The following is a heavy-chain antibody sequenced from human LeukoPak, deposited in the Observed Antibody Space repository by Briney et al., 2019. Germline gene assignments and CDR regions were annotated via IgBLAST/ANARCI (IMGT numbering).Heavy chain of an antibody. CDR2: ISSSGGRI. D-gene: IGHD3-22*01. CDR3: AKGIYYYDSSYSPQVIDY. CDR1: GFTFSNSA. Sequence: GGSLRLSCAASGFTFSNSAMSWVRQAPGKGLEWVSGISSSGGRIFYADSVKGRFTISRDSSTNTLYLELNSLRAEDTAVYYCAKGIYYYDSSYSPQVIDYWGQGSLVTVSS. V-gene: IGHV3-23*01. J-gene: IGHJ4*02.